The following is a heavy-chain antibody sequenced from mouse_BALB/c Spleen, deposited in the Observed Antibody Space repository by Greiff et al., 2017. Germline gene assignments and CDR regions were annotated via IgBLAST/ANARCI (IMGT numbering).Heavy chain of an antibody. J-gene: IGHJ1*01. D-gene: IGHD1-1*01. V-gene: IGHV1-14*01. CDR1: GYTFTSYV. Sequence: EVQLQQSGPELVKPGASVKMSCKASGYTFTSYVMHWVKQKPGQGLEWIGYINPYNDGTKYNEKFKGKATLTSDKSSSTAYMELSSLTSEDSAVYYCARGEFLTTAYWYFDVWGAGTTVTVSS. CDR2: INPYNDGT. CDR3: ARGEFLTTAYWYFDV.